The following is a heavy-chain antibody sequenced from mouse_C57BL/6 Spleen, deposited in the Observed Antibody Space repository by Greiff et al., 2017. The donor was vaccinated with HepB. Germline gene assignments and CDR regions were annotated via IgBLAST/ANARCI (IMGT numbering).Heavy chain of an antibody. D-gene: IGHD2-4*01. Sequence: VQLQQSGAELVKPGASVKLSCKASGYTFTEYTIHWVKQRSGQGLEWIGWFYPGSGSIKYNEKFKDKATWTADKSSSPVYMGLSRLTSEDSAVYFGARHEGGLRQGAWFAYWGQGTLVTVSA. CDR2: FYPGSGSI. CDR1: GYTFTEYT. J-gene: IGHJ3*01. V-gene: IGHV1-62-2*01. CDR3: ARHEGGLRQGAWFAY.